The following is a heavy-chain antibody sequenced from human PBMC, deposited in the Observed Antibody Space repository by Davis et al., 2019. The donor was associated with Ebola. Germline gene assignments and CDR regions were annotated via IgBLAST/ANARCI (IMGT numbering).Heavy chain of an antibody. V-gene: IGHV3-23*01. CDR2: IGGTVGST. Sequence: GESLKISCAASGLTFSSYAMSWVRQASGKGLEWVSVIGGTVGSTYYADSLRGRFTISRDNSKNTLYLQINSLTAEDTAVYYCAKGTGATPAYHFDLWGQGTLVTVSS. CDR1: GLTFSSYA. D-gene: IGHD1-26*01. CDR3: AKGTGATPAYHFDL. J-gene: IGHJ4*02.